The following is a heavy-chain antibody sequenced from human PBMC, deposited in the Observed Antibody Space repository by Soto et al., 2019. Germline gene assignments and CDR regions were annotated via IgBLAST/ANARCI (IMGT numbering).Heavy chain of an antibody. CDR3: ARGGFFGDYDAY. Sequence: GGSLRLSCAVSGFTFSTYNMNWVRQAPGKGLEWVSYISSSGSTVYYADSVKGRFTISRDNAKYSLYVQMNNLRAEDTAIYYCARGGFFGDYDAYWGHGTLVTVSS. V-gene: IGHV3-48*01. J-gene: IGHJ4*01. CDR1: GFTFSTYN. D-gene: IGHD3-10*01. CDR2: ISSSGSTV.